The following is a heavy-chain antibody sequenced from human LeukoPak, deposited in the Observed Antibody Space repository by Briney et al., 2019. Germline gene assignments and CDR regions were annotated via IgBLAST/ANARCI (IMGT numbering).Heavy chain of an antibody. J-gene: IGHJ6*02. CDR1: GYTFTSYY. CDR3: ARETAPEWLLSLDYYYGMDV. Sequence: ASVKVSCKASGYTFTSYYMHWVRQAPGQGLEWMGIINPSGGSTSYAQKFQGRVTMTRDTSTSTVYMELSSLRSEDTAVYYCARETAPEWLLSLDYYYGMDVWGQGTTVTVSS. D-gene: IGHD3-3*01. CDR2: INPSGGST. V-gene: IGHV1-46*01.